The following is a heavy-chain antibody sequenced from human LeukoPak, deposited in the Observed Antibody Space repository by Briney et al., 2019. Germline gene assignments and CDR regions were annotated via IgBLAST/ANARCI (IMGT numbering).Heavy chain of an antibody. CDR2: IYYSGST. V-gene: IGHV4-59*08. D-gene: IGHD3-10*01. J-gene: IGHJ3*02. CDR1: GGSISSYY. Sequence: SETLSLTCTVSGGSISSYYWSWIRQPPGKGLEWIGYIYYSGSTNCNPSLKSRVTISVDTSKNQSSLNLSSVTAADTAVYYCARQRGVTRAFDIWGQGTVVTVSS. CDR3: ARQRGVTRAFDI.